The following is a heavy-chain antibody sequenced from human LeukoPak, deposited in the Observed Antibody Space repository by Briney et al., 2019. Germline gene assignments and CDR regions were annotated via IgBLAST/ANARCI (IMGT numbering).Heavy chain of an antibody. CDR3: ARGLLDYGDYGY. CDR1: GGSISSSSYY. CDR2: IYYSGST. V-gene: IGHV4-39*07. Sequence: PSETLSLTCTVSGGSISSSSYYWGWIRQPPGKGLEWIGSIYYSGSTYYNPSLKSRVTISVDTSKNQFSLKLSSVTAADTAVYYCARGLLDYGDYGYWGQGTLVTVSS. J-gene: IGHJ4*02. D-gene: IGHD4-17*01.